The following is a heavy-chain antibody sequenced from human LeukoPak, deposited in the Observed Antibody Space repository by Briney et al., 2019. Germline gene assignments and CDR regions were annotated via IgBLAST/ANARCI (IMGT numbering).Heavy chain of an antibody. CDR2: ISFDGVRK. D-gene: IGHD3-10*01. J-gene: IGHJ4*02. V-gene: IGHV3-30*04. CDR3: AKERQSSGYFDS. Sequence: GGSLRFSCAASGFTFSDYAMHGVRQAPGKGLEWVAVISFDGVRKYYVDSVKGRFIISRDNSENTLFLHMSSLRTEDTAVYYCAKERQSSGYFDSWGQGALVTVSS. CDR1: GFTFSDYA.